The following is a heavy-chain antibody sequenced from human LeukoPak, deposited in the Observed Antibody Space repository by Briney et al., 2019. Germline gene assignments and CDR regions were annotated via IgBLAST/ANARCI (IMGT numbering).Heavy chain of an antibody. J-gene: IGHJ6*02. CDR3: ARDAIAAAGTTRYYYYGMDV. D-gene: IGHD6-13*01. V-gene: IGHV1-69*04. Sequence: ASVKVSCKASRGTFSSYAISWVRQAPGQGLEWMGRIIPILGIANYAQKFQGRVTITADKSTSTAYMELSSLRSEDTAVYYCARDAIAAAGTTRYYYYGMDVWGQGTTVTVSS. CDR2: IIPILGIA. CDR1: RGTFSSYA.